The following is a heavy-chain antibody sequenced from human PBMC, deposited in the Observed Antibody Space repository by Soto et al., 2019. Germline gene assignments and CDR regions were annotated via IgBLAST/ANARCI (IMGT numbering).Heavy chain of an antibody. CDR1: GGSISSYY. D-gene: IGHD4-17*01. Sequence: SETLSLTCTVSGGSISSYYWSWIRQPPGKGLEWIGYIYYSGSTNYNPSLKSRVTISVDTSKNQFSLKLSSVTAADTAVYYCARALFYGDNVFAYWGQGTLVTVSS. CDR3: ARALFYGDNVFAY. J-gene: IGHJ4*02. CDR2: IYYSGST. V-gene: IGHV4-59*01.